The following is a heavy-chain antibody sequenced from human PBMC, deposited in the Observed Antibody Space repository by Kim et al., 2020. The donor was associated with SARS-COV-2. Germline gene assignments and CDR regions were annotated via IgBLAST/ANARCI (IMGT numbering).Heavy chain of an antibody. CDR3: ARDRRGVAAAGSFYYYYYGMDV. D-gene: IGHD6-13*01. CDR1: GGTFSSYA. CDR2: IIPIFGTA. V-gene: IGHV1-69*13. J-gene: IGHJ6*02. Sequence: SVKVSCKASGGTFSSYAISWVRQAPGQGLEWMGGIIPIFGTANYAQKFQGRVTITADESTSTAYMELSSLRSEDTAVYYCARDRRGVAAAGSFYYYYYGMDVWGQGTTVTVSS.